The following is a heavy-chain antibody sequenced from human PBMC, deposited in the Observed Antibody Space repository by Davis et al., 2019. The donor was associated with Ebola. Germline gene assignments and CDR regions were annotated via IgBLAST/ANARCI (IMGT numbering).Heavy chain of an antibody. Sequence: PGGSLRLSFVASGFSFSSYGMHWVRQAPGKGLEWVAFIRYDGSNTYYGDSVKGRFTISRHNFENTLYLQMNNLRAEDTAVYYCAKDYLFLYQYMDVWGKGTTVTVSS. CDR1: GFSFSSYG. CDR2: IRYDGSNT. D-gene: IGHD2-21*01. CDR3: AKDYLFLYQYMDV. V-gene: IGHV3-30*02. J-gene: IGHJ6*03.